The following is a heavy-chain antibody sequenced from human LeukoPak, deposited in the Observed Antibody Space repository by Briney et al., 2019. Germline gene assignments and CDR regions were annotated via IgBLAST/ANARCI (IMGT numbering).Heavy chain of an antibody. D-gene: IGHD3-10*01. Sequence: GGSLRLSCATSGFTFSDAWMSWVRQAPGKGLEWVGRIQSKTDGGPTDYAAPAKGRFTISRDDSKNTLYLQMNSLKAGDTAVYYCTTDRGALTNWGQGTLVTVSS. V-gene: IGHV3-15*01. CDR1: GFTFSDAW. CDR3: TTDRGALTN. CDR2: IQSKTDGGPT. J-gene: IGHJ4*02.